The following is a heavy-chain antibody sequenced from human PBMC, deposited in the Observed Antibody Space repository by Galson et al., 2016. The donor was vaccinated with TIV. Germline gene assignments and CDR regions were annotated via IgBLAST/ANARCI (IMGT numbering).Heavy chain of an antibody. CDR1: GFSLSTSGMC. D-gene: IGHD3-22*01. CDR3: ARTSYYYDSSGYYEAIHYFDY. J-gene: IGHJ4*02. V-gene: IGHV2-70*11. CDR2: IDWDDDI. Sequence: PALVKPTQTLTLTCSFSGFSLSTSGMCVSWIRQPPGKALEWLARIDWDDDIYYSPFMKTRLTISKDTSKNQGVLTMTNLDPVDTATYYCARTSYYYDSSGYYEAIHYFDYWGQGSLVTVSS.